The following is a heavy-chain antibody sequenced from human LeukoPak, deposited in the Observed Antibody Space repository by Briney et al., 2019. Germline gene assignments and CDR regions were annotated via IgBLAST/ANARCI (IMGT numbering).Heavy chain of an antibody. V-gene: IGHV3-7*01. J-gene: IGHJ4*02. CDR2: IRQDGSEK. Sequence: GGSLRLSCAASGFTFSSYWMSWVRQAPGKGLEWVANIRQDGSEKYYVDSVKGRFTISRDNAKNSLYLQMNSLRAEGTAVYYCARGWRHKWELRGSYFDYWGQGTLVTVSS. D-gene: IGHD1-26*01. CDR3: ARGWRHKWELRGSYFDY. CDR1: GFTFSSYW.